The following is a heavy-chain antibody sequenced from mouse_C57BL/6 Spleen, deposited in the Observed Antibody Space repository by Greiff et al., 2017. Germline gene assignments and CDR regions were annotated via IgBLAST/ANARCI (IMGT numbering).Heavy chain of an antibody. Sequence: VQLQQSGAELVKPGASVKISCTASGYAFSSYWMNWVQQRPGKGLEWIGQIYPGDGDTNYNGKFKGKATLTADKSSSTAYMQLSSLTSEDSAVDFCARESNYADYAMDYWGQGTSVTVSS. D-gene: IGHD2-5*01. CDR3: ARESNYADYAMDY. J-gene: IGHJ4*01. CDR2: IYPGDGDT. V-gene: IGHV1-80*01. CDR1: GYAFSSYW.